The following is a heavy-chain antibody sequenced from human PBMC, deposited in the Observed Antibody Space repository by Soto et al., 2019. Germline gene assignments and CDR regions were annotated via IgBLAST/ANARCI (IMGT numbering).Heavy chain of an antibody. CDR1: GGSISSGGYS. Sequence: SETLSLTCAVSGGSISSGGYSWSWIRQPPGKGLEWIGYIYHSGSTYYNPSLKSRVTISVDRSKNQFSLKLSSVTAADTAVYYCASTMDTALVRYYIDFWGQGTLVTVSS. CDR3: ASTMDTALVRYYIDF. D-gene: IGHD5-18*01. V-gene: IGHV4-30-2*01. CDR2: IYHSGST. J-gene: IGHJ4*02.